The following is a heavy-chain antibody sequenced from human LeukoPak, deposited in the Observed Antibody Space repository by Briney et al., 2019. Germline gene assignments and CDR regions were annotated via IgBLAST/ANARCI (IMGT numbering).Heavy chain of an antibody. CDR3: AGRLGGESGFDY. D-gene: IGHD3-16*01. V-gene: IGHV5-51*01. Sequence: GESLMISCKGSGYSFTSYWIGWVRQMPGKGLEWMGIIYPGDSDTRYSPPFQGQVTISADKSLSTAFLQWSSLKASDTAIYYCAGRLGGESGFDYWGQETLGTVSS. J-gene: IGHJ4*02. CDR2: IYPGDSDT. CDR1: GYSFTSYW.